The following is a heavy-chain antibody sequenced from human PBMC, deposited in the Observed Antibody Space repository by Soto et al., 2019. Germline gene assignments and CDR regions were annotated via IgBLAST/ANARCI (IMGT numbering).Heavy chain of an antibody. CDR1: GYTFTSYY. V-gene: IGHV1-46*01. Sequence: ASVKVSCKASGYTFTSYYMHCVRQAPGQGLEWMGIINPSGGSTSYAQKFQGRVTMTRDTSTSTVYMELSSLRSEDTAVYYCAREFPYRTSCLDPWGQGTLVTFS. CDR2: INPSGGST. CDR3: AREFPYRTSCLDP. J-gene: IGHJ5*02. D-gene: IGHD2-2*01.